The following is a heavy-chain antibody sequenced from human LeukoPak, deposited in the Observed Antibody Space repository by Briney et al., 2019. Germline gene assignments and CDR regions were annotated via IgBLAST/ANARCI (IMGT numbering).Heavy chain of an antibody. D-gene: IGHD6-13*01. CDR1: GGSISSYY. V-gene: IGHV4-4*07. CDR2: IYTSGST. CDR3: ARDPGIASADSYYFDY. Sequence: SETLPLTCTGSGGSISSYYWSWIRQPAGKGLEWIGRIYTSGSTNYNPSLKSRVTMSVDTSKNQFSLKLSSVTAADTAVYYCARDPGIASADSYYFDYWGRGTLVTVSS. J-gene: IGHJ4*02.